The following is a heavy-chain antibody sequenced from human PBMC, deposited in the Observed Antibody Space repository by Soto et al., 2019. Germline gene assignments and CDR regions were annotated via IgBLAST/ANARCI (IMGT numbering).Heavy chain of an antibody. V-gene: IGHV1-69*12. CDR2: IIPLFRTP. CDR3: ARDNDRLQLGGNYYYILDV. Sequence: QVQLVQSGAEMKEPGSSVKVSCKTSGGTFSSSAISWLRQAPGHGLEWMGGIIPLFRTPDYAQKFQGRVTIAADESTSTAYMERSSLRSEDTAVYYCARDNDRLQLGGNYYYILDVWGQGTTITVSS. D-gene: IGHD4-4*01. J-gene: IGHJ6*02. CDR1: GGTFSSSA.